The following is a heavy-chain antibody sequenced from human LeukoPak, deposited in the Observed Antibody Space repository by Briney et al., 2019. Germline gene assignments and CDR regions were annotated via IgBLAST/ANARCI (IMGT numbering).Heavy chain of an antibody. CDR1: GGSISSYY. J-gene: IGHJ5*02. D-gene: IGHD2-2*01. CDR3: ARLGDCSIPTCWGYWFDP. V-gene: IGHV4-4*09. CDR2: IFTSGSP. Sequence: PSETLSLTCTVSGGSISSYYWSWIRQPPGKGLEWIGYIFTSGSPNYNPSLKSRVSIKVDTSKSQFSLKLSSVTAADTAVYYCARLGDCSIPTCWGYWFDPWGQGTQVTVSS.